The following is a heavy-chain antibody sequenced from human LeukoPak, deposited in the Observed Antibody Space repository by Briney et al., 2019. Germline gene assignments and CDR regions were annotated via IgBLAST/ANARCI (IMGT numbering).Heavy chain of an antibody. CDR2: IYSSGST. V-gene: IGHV3-53*01. D-gene: IGHD5-24*01. CDR1: GLTVSSNY. Sequence: PGGSLRLSCAASGLTVSSNYMSWVRQAPGKGLEWVSLIYSSGSTYYADSVKGRFTISRDNSKNTLFLQMNSLTAEDTAMHYCTRTFLSGDGYKVGYFDYWGQGTLVTVSS. CDR3: TRTFLSGDGYKVGYFDY. J-gene: IGHJ4*02.